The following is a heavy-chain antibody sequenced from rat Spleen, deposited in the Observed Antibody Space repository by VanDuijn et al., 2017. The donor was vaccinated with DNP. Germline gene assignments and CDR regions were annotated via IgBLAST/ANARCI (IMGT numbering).Heavy chain of an antibody. CDR1: EFIFSNYD. CDR3: ARHGRRVFDY. CDR2: ISSSGGST. Sequence: EVQLVKSGGGLVQPGKSLKLSCAASEFIFSNYDMAWVRQAPTKGLEWVASISSSGGSTYYRDSVKGRFTISRDNAKSTLYLQMDSLRSEDTATYYCARHGRRVFDYWGQGVMVTVSS. J-gene: IGHJ2*01. V-gene: IGHV5-25*01. D-gene: IGHD1-11*01.